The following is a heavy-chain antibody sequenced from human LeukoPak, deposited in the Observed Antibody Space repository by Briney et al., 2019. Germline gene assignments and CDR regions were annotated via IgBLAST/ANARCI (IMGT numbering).Heavy chain of an antibody. CDR1: GFTFSSYE. CDR3: ARDFVWERRYYYGMDV. J-gene: IGHJ6*02. V-gene: IGHV3-48*03. Sequence: GGSLRLSCAASGFTFSSYEMNWVRQAPGKGLEWVSYISSSGSTIYYADSVKGRFTISRDNAKNSLYLQMNSLRAEDTAVYYCARDFVWERRYYYGMDVWGQGTTVTVSS. D-gene: IGHD1-26*01. CDR2: ISSSGSTI.